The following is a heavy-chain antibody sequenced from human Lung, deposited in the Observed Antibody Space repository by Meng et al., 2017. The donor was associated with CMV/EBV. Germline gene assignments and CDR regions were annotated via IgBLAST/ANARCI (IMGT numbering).Heavy chain of an antibody. Sequence: SLKISCAASGFTFSDYYMSWIRQAPGKGLEWVSYISSSGSTIYYADSVKGRFTISRDNAENSLYLQMNSLRAEDTAVYYCASILGYCSSTSCYSSAFDIWGQGTXVTVSS. CDR2: ISSSGSTI. V-gene: IGHV3-11*01. J-gene: IGHJ3*02. D-gene: IGHD2-2*02. CDR3: ASILGYCSSTSCYSSAFDI. CDR1: GFTFSDYY.